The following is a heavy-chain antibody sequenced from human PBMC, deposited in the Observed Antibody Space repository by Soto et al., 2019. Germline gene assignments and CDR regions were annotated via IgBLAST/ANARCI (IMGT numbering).Heavy chain of an antibody. Sequence: PXGSLRLSCASSVCTFSSYGMHWVRQAPGKWLEWVAVIWYDGSNKYYADSVKGRFTISRDNSKNTLLLQMNILRAEDTAVYYGARDWAHFDYWGQGTLVSVS. J-gene: IGHJ4*02. CDR2: IWYDGSNK. CDR1: VCTFSSYG. V-gene: IGHV3-33*01. CDR3: ARDWAHFDY. D-gene: IGHD3-16*01.